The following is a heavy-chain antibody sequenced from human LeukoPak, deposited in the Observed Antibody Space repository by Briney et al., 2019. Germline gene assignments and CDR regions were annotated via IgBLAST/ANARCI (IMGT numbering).Heavy chain of an antibody. CDR2: TSSSSSAK. CDR1: GFTLSHYG. J-gene: IGHJ4*02. D-gene: IGHD6-6*01. Sequence: GGSLRLSCAASGFTLSHYGMNWVRQATGKGLEWVTYTSSSSSAKNYADFVKGRFTICRDNAKNSMYLQMNNLRVEDTAVYYCARGGAARPDYWGQGTLVTVSS. CDR3: ARGGAARPDY. V-gene: IGHV3-48*01.